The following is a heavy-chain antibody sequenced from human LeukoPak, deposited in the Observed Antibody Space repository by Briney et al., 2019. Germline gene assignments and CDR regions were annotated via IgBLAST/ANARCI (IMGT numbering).Heavy chain of an antibody. V-gene: IGHV3-21*01. CDR3: ARIPPGYGDYVFGY. D-gene: IGHD4-17*01. CDR1: GFTFSSYS. CDR2: ISSSSSYI. Sequence: GGSLRLSCAASGFTFSSYSMNWVRQAPGKGLEWVSSISSSSSYIYYADSVKGRFTISRDNAKNSLYLQMNSPRAEDTAVYYCARIPPGYGDYVFGYWGQGTLVTVSS. J-gene: IGHJ4*02.